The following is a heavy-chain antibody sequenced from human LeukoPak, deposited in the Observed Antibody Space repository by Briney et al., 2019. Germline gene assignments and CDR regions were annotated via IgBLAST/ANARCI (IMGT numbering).Heavy chain of an antibody. D-gene: IGHD4-23*01. CDR3: AKDPNSDYIGTFDI. CDR1: GIIFSKYG. V-gene: IGHV3-23*01. CDR2: VLGSGVPT. J-gene: IGHJ3*02. Sequence: PGGSLRLSCAASGIIFSKYGMSWVRQAPGKGLEWVATVLGSGVPTYYADSVQGRFTISRDNSKNTLYLQMSSLRAEDTAIYYCAKDPNSDYIGTFDIWGRGTMVIVS.